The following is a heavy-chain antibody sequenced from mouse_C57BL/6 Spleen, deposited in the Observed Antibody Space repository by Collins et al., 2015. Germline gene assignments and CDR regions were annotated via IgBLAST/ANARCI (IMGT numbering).Heavy chain of an antibody. Sequence: EVQLVESGGGLVKPGGSLKLSCAASGFAFSSYDMSWVRQTPEKRLEWVAYISSGGGSTYYPDTVKGRFTISRGNAKNTLYLQMSSLKSEDTAMYYCARRRGITTFAYWGQGTLVTVSA. CDR2: ISSGGGST. J-gene: IGHJ3*01. D-gene: IGHD2-4*01. CDR3: ARRRGITTFAY. V-gene: IGHV5-12-1*01. CDR1: GFAFSSYD.